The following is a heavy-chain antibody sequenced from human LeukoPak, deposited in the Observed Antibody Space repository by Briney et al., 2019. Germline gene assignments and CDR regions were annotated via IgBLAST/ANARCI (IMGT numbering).Heavy chain of an antibody. CDR2: INPDSGGT. CDR1: GYTFTGYY. V-gene: IGHV1-2*02. CDR3: ARGGLWFGELWDLYFDL. Sequence: ASVKVSCKASGYTFTGYYMHWVRQAPGQGLEWMGWINPDSGGTNSAQNFQGRVTMTRDTSISTAYMELSRLTSDDTAVYYCARGGLWFGELWDLYFDLWGRGTLITVSS. D-gene: IGHD3-10*01. J-gene: IGHJ2*01.